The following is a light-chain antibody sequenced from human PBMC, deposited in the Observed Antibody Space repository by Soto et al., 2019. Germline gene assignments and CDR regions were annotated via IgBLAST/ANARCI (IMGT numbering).Light chain of an antibody. J-gene: IGKJ1*01. CDR2: GAS. Sequence: IVLTQSPGTRSLXPXXXXSXXXRXSQSVSSSYLAWYQQKRGQAPRLLIYGASSRATGIPDRFSAIGSGTDFTLTISRLEPEDFAVYYCQHYGASPQTFGQGTKVDIK. CDR1: QSVSSSY. CDR3: QHYGASPQT. V-gene: IGKV3-20*01.